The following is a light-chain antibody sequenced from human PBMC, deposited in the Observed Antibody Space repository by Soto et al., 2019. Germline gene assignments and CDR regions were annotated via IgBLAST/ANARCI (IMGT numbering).Light chain of an antibody. CDR2: DVS. J-gene: IGLJ1*01. Sequence: QSALTQPASVSGSPGQSITISCTGTSSDVGASNYVSWYQQYPGMAPKLMIYDVSNRPSGVSNRFSGSKSGNTASLTISGLQAEDEADYYCASYTISSTPLYVFGTGTKVTV. V-gene: IGLV2-14*01. CDR3: ASYTISSTPLYV. CDR1: SSDVGASNY.